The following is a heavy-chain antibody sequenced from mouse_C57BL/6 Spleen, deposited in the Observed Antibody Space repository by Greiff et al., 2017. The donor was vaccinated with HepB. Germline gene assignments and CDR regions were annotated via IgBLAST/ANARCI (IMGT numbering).Heavy chain of an antibody. J-gene: IGHJ1*03. CDR1: GFNIKNSY. Sequence: EVQLQQSVAELVRPGASVKLSCTASGFNIKNSYMHWVKQRPEQGLEWIGRIDPANGNTKYAPKFQGKATITADTSSHTAYLQLSSLTSEDTAIYYSARGNGSSNWYIEDWGTGTTVTVSS. D-gene: IGHD1-1*01. CDR3: ARGNGSSNWYIED. CDR2: IDPANGNT. V-gene: IGHV14-3*01.